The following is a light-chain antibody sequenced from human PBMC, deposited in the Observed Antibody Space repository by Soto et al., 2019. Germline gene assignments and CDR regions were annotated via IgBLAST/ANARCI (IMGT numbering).Light chain of an antibody. CDR2: AAN. Sequence: EIVVTQSPGTLSVSPGERAALSCKASQSVTSNYLAWYQQRPGQAPRLRIYAANRRATGSPDRLTGSGSGTDFNLTISSLEPEDSALYDCQQYAGEPWTFGQGTRVEIK. V-gene: IGKV3-20*01. J-gene: IGKJ1*01. CDR3: QQYAGEPWT. CDR1: QSVTSNY.